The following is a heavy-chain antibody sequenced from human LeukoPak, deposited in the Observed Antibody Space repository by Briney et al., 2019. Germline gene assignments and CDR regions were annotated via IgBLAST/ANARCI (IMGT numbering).Heavy chain of an antibody. D-gene: IGHD6-19*01. Sequence: GGSLRLSCAASGFTFSSYAMSWVRQAPGKGLEWVSAISGSGGSTYYADSVKGRSTISRDNSKNTLYLQMNSLRAEDTAVYYCAKVLEQWLVSYYFDYWGQGTLVTVSS. V-gene: IGHV3-23*01. CDR2: ISGSGGST. J-gene: IGHJ4*02. CDR3: AKVLEQWLVSYYFDY. CDR1: GFTFSSYA.